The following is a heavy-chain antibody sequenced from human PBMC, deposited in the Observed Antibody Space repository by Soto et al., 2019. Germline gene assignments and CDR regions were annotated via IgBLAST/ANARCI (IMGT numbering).Heavy chain of an antibody. CDR3: ARRYGSAFDF. Sequence: SEILSLTCTVSGGSISSSSYYWGWIRQPPGKGLEWIGYIYYSGSTNYNPSLKSRVTISVDTSKNQFSLKLSSVTAADTAVYYCARRYGSAFDFWGQGTMVTVSS. D-gene: IGHD3-10*01. V-gene: IGHV4-61*05. CDR2: IYYSGST. J-gene: IGHJ3*01. CDR1: GGSISSSSYY.